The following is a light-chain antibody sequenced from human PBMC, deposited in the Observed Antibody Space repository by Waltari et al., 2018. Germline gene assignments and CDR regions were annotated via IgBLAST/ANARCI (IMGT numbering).Light chain of an antibody. Sequence: DIKMTQSPSTLSATVGDRVTISCRASQNVGTWFAWYQQKPGKAPKLMIYMASSLESGVPSRFSGSGSGTEFTLTISSLQPDDFATYYCQQYSSFSTFGQGTKV. CDR3: QQYSSFST. J-gene: IGKJ2*01. CDR1: QNVGTW. V-gene: IGKV1-5*03. CDR2: MAS.